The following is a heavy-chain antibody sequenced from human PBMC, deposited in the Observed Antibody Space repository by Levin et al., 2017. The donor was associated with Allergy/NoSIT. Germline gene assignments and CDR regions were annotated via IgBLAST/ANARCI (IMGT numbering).Heavy chain of an antibody. CDR2: ISYDGSNK. CDR1: GFTFSSYA. J-gene: IGHJ4*02. D-gene: IGHD3-22*01. Sequence: GGSLRLSCAASGFTFSSYAMHWVRQAPGKGLEWVAVISYDGSNKYYADSVKGRFTISRDNSKNTLYLQMNSLRAEDTAVYYCARELDSSGTLGYDYWGQGTLVTVSS. V-gene: IGHV3-30*04. CDR3: ARELDSSGTLGYDY.